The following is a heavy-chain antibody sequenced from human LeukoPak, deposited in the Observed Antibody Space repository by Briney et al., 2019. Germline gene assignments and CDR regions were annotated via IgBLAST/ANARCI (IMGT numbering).Heavy chain of an antibody. V-gene: IGHV4-38-2*01. D-gene: IGHD2-21*02. Sequence: SETLSLTCAVSGYSISSGYYWGWIRQPPGKGLEWIGSIYHSGSTYYNPSLKSRVTISVDTSKKQFSLKLSSVTAADTAVYYCARHGGDVTHYYHMDVWGKGTTVTVSS. CDR3: ARHGGDVTHYYHMDV. CDR2: IYHSGST. CDR1: GYSISSGYY. J-gene: IGHJ6*03.